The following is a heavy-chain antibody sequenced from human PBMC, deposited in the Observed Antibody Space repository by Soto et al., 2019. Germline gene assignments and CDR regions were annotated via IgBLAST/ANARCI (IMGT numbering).Heavy chain of an antibody. Sequence: EVQLLESGGDLVQPGGSLRLSCRASGFTFRSRAMTWVRQAPGKGLEWGSAIDGRGVITSQSDAVKGRYTIARDNSKNPLYLQMDSRRVDDTAVYFCATAPVKIVANMTAAWASWGQGTVVTVSS. V-gene: IGHV3-23*01. CDR3: ATAPVKIVANMTAAWAS. CDR2: IDGRGVIT. CDR1: GFTFRSRA. D-gene: IGHD5-12*01. J-gene: IGHJ5*02.